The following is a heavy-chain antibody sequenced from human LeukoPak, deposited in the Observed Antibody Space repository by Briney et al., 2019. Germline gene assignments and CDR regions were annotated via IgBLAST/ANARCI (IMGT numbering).Heavy chain of an antibody. CDR3: ARVTESIDY. V-gene: IGHV1-8*01. CDR1: VYTFTNYD. J-gene: IGHJ4*02. D-gene: IGHD2-21*01. Sequence: GASVTVSFMSSVYTFTNYDINWVRQAAGKGGEWMGWMNPKNIHTGFAQKFKRTVTMTCDASISTAYMELGSLRSADAVVCYCARVTESIDYWGQGTLVTVSS. CDR2: MNPKNIHT.